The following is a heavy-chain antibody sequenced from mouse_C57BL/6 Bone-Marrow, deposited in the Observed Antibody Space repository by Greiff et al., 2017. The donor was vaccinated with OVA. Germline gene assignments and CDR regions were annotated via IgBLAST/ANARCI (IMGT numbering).Heavy chain of an antibody. CDR3: ARSDYDWDYYAMDY. V-gene: IGHV1-18*01. D-gene: IGHD2-4*01. Sequence: EVQLQQSGPELVKPGASVKIPCKASGYTFTDYNMDWVKQSHGKSLEWIGDINPNNGGTIYNQKFKGKATLTVEKSSSTAYMELRSLTSEDTAVYYCARSDYDWDYYAMDYWGQGTSVTVSS. CDR2: INPNNGGT. J-gene: IGHJ4*01. CDR1: GYTFTDYN.